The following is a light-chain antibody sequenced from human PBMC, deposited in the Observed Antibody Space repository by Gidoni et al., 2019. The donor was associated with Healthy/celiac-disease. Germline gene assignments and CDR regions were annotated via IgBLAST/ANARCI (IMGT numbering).Light chain of an antibody. CDR1: QSISSY. CDR3: QQSYSTPFT. CDR2: AAS. J-gene: IGKJ3*01. Sequence: DIQMTQSPSSLSASVGDRVTITCRASQSISSYLNWYQQKPGKAPKLLIYAASSLQSGVPSRFSCSGSGTDFTLTISSLQPEDFATYYCQQSYSTPFTFGPXTKVDIK. V-gene: IGKV1-39*01.